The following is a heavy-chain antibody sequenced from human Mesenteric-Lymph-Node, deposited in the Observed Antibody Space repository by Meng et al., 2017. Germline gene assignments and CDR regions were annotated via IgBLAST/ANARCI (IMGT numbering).Heavy chain of an antibody. CDR2: IYYSGST. D-gene: IGHD4/OR15-4a*01. V-gene: IGHV4-39*07. Sequence: WVRQVPGKGLEWIGSIYYSGSTYYNPSLKSRVTISVDTSKNQFSLKLSSVTAADTAVYYCARERRLTSQDFDYWGQGTLVTVSS. CDR3: ARERRLTSQDFDY. J-gene: IGHJ4*02.